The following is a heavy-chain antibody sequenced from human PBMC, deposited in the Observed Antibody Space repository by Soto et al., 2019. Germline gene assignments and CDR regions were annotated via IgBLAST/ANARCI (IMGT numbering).Heavy chain of an antibody. CDR2: INSDGSST. CDR3: ARDTKEPYCSSTSCYYEDWFDP. J-gene: IGHJ5*02. CDR1: GFTFSSYW. V-gene: IGHV3-74*01. D-gene: IGHD2-2*01. Sequence: GGSLRLSCAASGFTFSSYWMHWVRQAPGKGLVWVSRINSDGSSTSYADSVKGRFTISRDNAKNTLYLQMNSLRAEDTAVYYCARDTKEPYCSSTSCYYEDWFDPWGQGTLVTVSS.